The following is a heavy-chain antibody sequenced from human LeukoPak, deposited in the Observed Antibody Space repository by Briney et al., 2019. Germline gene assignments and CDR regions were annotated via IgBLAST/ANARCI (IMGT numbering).Heavy chain of an antibody. CDR1: GYTFTSYG. Sequence: GASVKVSCKASGYTFTSYGISWVRQAPGQGLEWMGWISAYNGNTNYAQKLQGRVTMTTDTSTSTAYMELRSLRSDDTAVYYCARPNGEYCSSTSCYTGWFDPWGQGTLVTVSS. CDR3: ARPNGEYCSSTSCYTGWFDP. CDR2: ISAYNGNT. J-gene: IGHJ5*02. D-gene: IGHD2-2*02. V-gene: IGHV1-18*01.